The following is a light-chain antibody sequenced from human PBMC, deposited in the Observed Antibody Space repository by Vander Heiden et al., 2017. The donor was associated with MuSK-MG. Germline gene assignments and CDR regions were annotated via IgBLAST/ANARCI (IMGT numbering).Light chain of an antibody. Sequence: EIVLTQSPGTLSLSPGERATLSCRASQSVSSTYLAWYQQKPGQAPRLLIYGASSRATGIPDRFSGSGSGTDFTLTISRLEPEDFAVYYCQQDGLELTFGGGTKVEIK. CDR2: GAS. CDR1: QSVSSTY. J-gene: IGKJ4*01. V-gene: IGKV3-20*01. CDR3: QQDGLELT.